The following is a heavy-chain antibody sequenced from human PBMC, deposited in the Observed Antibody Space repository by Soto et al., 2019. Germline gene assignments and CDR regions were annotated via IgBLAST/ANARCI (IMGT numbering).Heavy chain of an antibody. CDR2: IWYDGSNK. CDR1: GFTFSSYG. D-gene: IGHD3-9*01. CDR3: ARGGLADYFDY. Sequence: QVQLVESGGGVVQPGRSLRLSCAASGFTFSSYGMHWVRQAPGKGLEWVAVIWYDGSNKYYADSVKGRFTISRDNSKNTLDLQMNSLSAEDTAVYYCARGGLADYFDYWGQGTLVTVSS. V-gene: IGHV3-33*01. J-gene: IGHJ4*02.